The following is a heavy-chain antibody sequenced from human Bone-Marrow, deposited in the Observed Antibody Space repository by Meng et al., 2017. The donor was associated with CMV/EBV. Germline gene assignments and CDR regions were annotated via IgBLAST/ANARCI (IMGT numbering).Heavy chain of an antibody. CDR3: ARDDSSSSPYYYYGMDV. Sequence: GESLKISCAASGFTFSSYGMHWVRQAPGKGLEWVAVIWYDGSNKYYADSVKGRFTISRDNSKNTLYLQMNSLRAEDTAVYYCARDDSSSSPYYYYGMDVWGQGTTVTVSS. D-gene: IGHD6-6*01. V-gene: IGHV3-33*01. CDR1: GFTFSSYG. CDR2: IWYDGSNK. J-gene: IGHJ6*02.